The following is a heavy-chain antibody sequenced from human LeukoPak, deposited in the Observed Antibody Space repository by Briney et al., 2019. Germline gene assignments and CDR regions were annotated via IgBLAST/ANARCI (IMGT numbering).Heavy chain of an antibody. CDR1: GVSFNDYY. V-gene: IGHV4-34*01. Sequence: SETLSLTCAVSGVSFNDYYWGWVRQTSGKGLEWIGEINHSGYTNDSPSLKSRVTISIDTSRKQFSLNLRSVTVADTGIYYCTRMTTGHDYWGQGTLVTVSS. D-gene: IGHD4-17*01. CDR3: TRMTTGHDY. J-gene: IGHJ4*02. CDR2: INHSGYT.